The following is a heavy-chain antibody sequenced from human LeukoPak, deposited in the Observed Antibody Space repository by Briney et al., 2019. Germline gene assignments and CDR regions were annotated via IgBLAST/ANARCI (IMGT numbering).Heavy chain of an antibody. J-gene: IGHJ4*02. V-gene: IGHV4-59*01. Sequence: SETLSLTCTVSGGSISSYYWSWIRQPPGKGLEWIGYIYYSGSTNYNPSLKSRVTISVDTSKNQFSLKLSSVTAADTAVYYCARDRDFWSGIDCWGQGTLVTVSS. D-gene: IGHD3-3*01. CDR3: ARDRDFWSGIDC. CDR1: GGSISSYY. CDR2: IYYSGST.